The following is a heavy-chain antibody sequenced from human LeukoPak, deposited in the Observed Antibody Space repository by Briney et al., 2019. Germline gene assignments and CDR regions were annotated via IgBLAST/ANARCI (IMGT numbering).Heavy chain of an antibody. CDR2: ITGRGDET. Sequence: GGSLRLSCAASGFIFSNYALMWVRQAPGKGLEWVSSITGRGDETFYADSVKGRFSLSRDNSKNMLYLQMNSLRAEDTAVYYCARDLRGYSSSASYYYYGMDVWGQGTTVTVSS. D-gene: IGHD6-13*01. V-gene: IGHV3-23*01. CDR3: ARDLRGYSSSASYYYYGMDV. CDR1: GFIFSNYA. J-gene: IGHJ6*02.